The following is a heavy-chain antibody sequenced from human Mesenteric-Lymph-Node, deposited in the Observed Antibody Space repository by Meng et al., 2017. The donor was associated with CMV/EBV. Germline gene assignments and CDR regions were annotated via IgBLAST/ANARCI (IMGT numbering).Heavy chain of an antibody. J-gene: IGHJ4*02. CDR2: IRYDGSNK. CDR3: AKDRSGSPTWYY. Sequence: LSLTCAASGFTFSSYGMHWVRQAPGKGLEWVAFIRYDGSNKYYADSVKGRFTISRDNSKNTLYLQMNSLRAEDTAVYYCAKDRSGSPTWYYWGQGTLVTVSS. V-gene: IGHV3-30*02. D-gene: IGHD1-26*01. CDR1: GFTFSSYG.